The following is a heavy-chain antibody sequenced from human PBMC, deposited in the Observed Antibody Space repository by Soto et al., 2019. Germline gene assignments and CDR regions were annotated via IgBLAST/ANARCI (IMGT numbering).Heavy chain of an antibody. CDR3: ARLEAIYHYYHLAV. J-gene: IGHJ6*03. CDR1: GGSISSYY. CDR2: IYYSGST. V-gene: IGHV4-59*08. Sequence: PSETLSLTCTVSGGSISSYYWSWIRQPPGKGLEWIGYIYYSGSTNYNPSLKSRVTISVDTSKNQFSLKLSSVTAADTAVYYCARLEAIYHYYHLAVWAKGTTVTVSS.